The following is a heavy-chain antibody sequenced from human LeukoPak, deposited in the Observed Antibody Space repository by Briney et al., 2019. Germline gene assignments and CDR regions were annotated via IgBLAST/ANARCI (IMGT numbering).Heavy chain of an antibody. CDR3: ARVTGYMIEDYFDY. CDR2: IHYSGNT. D-gene: IGHD3-22*01. CDR1: GGSISSYY. V-gene: IGHV4-59*01. J-gene: IGHJ4*02. Sequence: SETLSLTCTVSGGSISSYYWSWIRQPPGKGLEWIGYIHYSGNTNYNPSLKSRVTISVDTSKNHFSLKLSSVTAADTAVYYCARVTGYMIEDYFDYWGQGTLVTVSS.